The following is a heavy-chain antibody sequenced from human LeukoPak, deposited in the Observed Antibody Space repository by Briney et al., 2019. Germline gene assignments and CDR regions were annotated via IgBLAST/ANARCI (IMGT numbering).Heavy chain of an antibody. Sequence: PGGSLRLSCAASGFAFSGYWMHWVRQAPGKGLVWLSRINGDGYSISYADSVKGRFTISRDSYKNTLYLQMNSLRAEDAAVYYCAKAPVTTCSGAYCYPFDYWGQGTLVTVSS. D-gene: IGHD2-15*01. CDR2: INGDGYSI. V-gene: IGHV3-74*01. CDR1: GFAFSGYW. J-gene: IGHJ4*02. CDR3: AKAPVTTCSGAYCYPFDY.